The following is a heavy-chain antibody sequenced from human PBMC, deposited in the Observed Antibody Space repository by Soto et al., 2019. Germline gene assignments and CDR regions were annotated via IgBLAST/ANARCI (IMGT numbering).Heavy chain of an antibody. J-gene: IGHJ6*02. D-gene: IGHD2-8*01. CDR2: IIPIFGTA. CDR1: GGTFSSSA. Sequence: QVQLVQSGAEVKKPGSSVKVSCKASGGTFSSSAISWVRQAPGQGLEWMGGIIPIFGTAEYAQKFQGRVTITADESTSTDCMEVSSLRSEDAAVYYCASNGESYYYYGMDVWGQGTTVTGSS. V-gene: IGHV1-69*12. CDR3: ASNGESYYYYGMDV.